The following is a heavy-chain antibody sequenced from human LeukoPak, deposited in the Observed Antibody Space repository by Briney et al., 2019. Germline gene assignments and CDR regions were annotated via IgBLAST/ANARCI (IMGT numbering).Heavy chain of an antibody. J-gene: IGHJ2*01. CDR3: ARGEEGSTPNWYFDL. D-gene: IGHD4-11*01. CDR1: GYTFTNFG. V-gene: IGHV1-18*01. CDR2: ITLYSGDT. Sequence: ASVKVSCKASGYTFTNFGIGWVRQAPGQGLEWLGWITLYSGDTDCAQKVQGRLTMTTDTSTNTAYLELTSLRFDDTAVYYCARGEEGSTPNWYFDLWGRGTVVTVSS.